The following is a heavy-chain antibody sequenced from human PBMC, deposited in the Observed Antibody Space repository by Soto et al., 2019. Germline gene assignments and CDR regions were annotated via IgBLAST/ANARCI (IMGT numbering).Heavy chain of an antibody. D-gene: IGHD3-3*01. Sequence: PSETLSLTCAVYGGSFSGYYWSWIRQPPGKGLEWIGEINHSGSTNYNPSLKSRVTISVDTSKNQFSLKLSSVTAADTAVYYCAREGPSYYDFWSGYYPSYYYGMDVWGQGTTVTVSS. CDR1: GGSFSGYY. J-gene: IGHJ6*02. CDR3: AREGPSYYDFWSGYYPSYYYGMDV. V-gene: IGHV4-34*01. CDR2: INHSGST.